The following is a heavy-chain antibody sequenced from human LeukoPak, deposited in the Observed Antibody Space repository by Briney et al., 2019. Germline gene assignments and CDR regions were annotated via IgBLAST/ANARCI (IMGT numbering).Heavy chain of an antibody. J-gene: IGHJ4*02. CDR1: GFTFSSYW. CDR2: IKQDGSER. CDR3: ARDLGDDYDILTRYYDY. Sequence: GGSLRLSCAASGFTFSSYWMSWVRQAPGKGLEWVANIKQDGSERYYVDSVKGRFTISRDNAKNSLYLQMNSLRAEDTAVYYCARDLGDDYDILTRYYDYWGQGTLVTVSS. V-gene: IGHV3-7*01. D-gene: IGHD3-9*01.